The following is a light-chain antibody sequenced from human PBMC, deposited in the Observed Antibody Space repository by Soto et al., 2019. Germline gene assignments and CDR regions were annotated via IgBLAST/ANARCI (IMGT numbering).Light chain of an antibody. CDR2: GAS. CDR1: QSIRNY. J-gene: IGKJ5*01. V-gene: IGKV3-20*01. Sequence: EVVLTQSPATLSLSPGERSTLSCMSSQSIRNYLAWYQQKPGQAPRLLIYGASSRATGIPDRFSGSGSGTDFTLTISRLEPEDFAVYYCQQYGSSLITFGQGTRLEIK. CDR3: QQYGSSLIT.